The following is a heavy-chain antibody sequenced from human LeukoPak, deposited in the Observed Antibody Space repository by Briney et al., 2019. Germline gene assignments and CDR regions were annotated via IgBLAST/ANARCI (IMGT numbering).Heavy chain of an antibody. CDR3: AREVRRYYGSGSYYNLVDY. J-gene: IGHJ4*02. V-gene: IGHV4-59*01. Sequence: SETLSLTCTVSGGSISSYYWSWIRQPPGKGLEWIGYIYYSESTNYNPSLRSRVTISVDTSKNQFSLKLSSVTAADTAVYYCAREVRRYYGSGSYYNLVDYWGQGTLVTVSS. CDR1: GGSISSYY. D-gene: IGHD3-10*01. CDR2: IYYSEST.